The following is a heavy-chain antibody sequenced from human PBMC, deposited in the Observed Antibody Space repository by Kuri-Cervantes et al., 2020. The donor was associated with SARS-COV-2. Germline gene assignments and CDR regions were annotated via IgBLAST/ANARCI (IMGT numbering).Heavy chain of an antibody. CDR2: IYTSGST. Sequence: SKTLSLTCTVSGGSISSGSYYWSWIRQPAGKGLEWIGYIYTSGSTNYNPSLKSRVTISVDTSKNQFSLKLTSVTAADTAVYYCARERRTFYYYYYMDVWGKGTTVTVSS. D-gene: IGHD1-1*01. J-gene: IGHJ6*03. V-gene: IGHV4-61*09. CDR3: ARERRTFYYYYYMDV. CDR1: GGSISSGSYY.